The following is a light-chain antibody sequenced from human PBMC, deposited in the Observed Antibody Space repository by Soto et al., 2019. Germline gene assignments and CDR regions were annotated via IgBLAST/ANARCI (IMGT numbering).Light chain of an antibody. CDR1: QSVSNNY. V-gene: IGKV3D-20*02. Sequence: EIVLTQSPGTLSLSPGERATLSCRASQSVSNNYLAWYQQKPGQAPRLLIYGASNRATGIPDRFSGSGSETDFTLTISSLEPEDFAVYYCQQRSNWPITFGQGTRLEIK. CDR2: GAS. CDR3: QQRSNWPIT. J-gene: IGKJ5*01.